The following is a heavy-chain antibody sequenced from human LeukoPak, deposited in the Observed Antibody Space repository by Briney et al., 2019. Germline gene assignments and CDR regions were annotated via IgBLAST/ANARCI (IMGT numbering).Heavy chain of an antibody. J-gene: IGHJ5*02. V-gene: IGHV1-69*04. CDR2: IIPILGIA. CDR3: ARDRSDYYGSGSHYNP. CDR1: GGTFSSYA. D-gene: IGHD3-10*01. Sequence: ASVKVSCKASGGTFSSYAISWVRQAPGQGLEWMGRIIPILGIANYAQKFQGRVTITADKSTSTAYMELSSLRSEDTAVYYCARDRSDYYGSGSHYNPWGQGTLVTVSS.